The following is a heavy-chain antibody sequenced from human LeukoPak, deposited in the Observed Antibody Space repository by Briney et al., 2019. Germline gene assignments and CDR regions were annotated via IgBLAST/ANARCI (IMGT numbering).Heavy chain of an antibody. J-gene: IGHJ4*02. Sequence: RASVKVSCKASGYTFTGYGINWVRQAPGQGLEWMGWISAYNGNTNYAQKLQGRVTMTTDTSTSTAYMELRSLRSDDTAVYYCARPQRWLHGDPYFDYWGQGTLVTVSS. CDR1: GYTFTGYG. CDR2: ISAYNGNT. CDR3: ARPQRWLHGDPYFDY. V-gene: IGHV1-18*01. D-gene: IGHD5-24*01.